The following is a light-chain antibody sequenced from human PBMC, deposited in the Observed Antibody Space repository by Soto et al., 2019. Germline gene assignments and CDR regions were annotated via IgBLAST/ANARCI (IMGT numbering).Light chain of an antibody. J-gene: IGKJ3*01. CDR2: GAS. Sequence: EIVLTQSPGTLSLSPGERATLSCRASQSVSSRFLAWYQQKPGQAPRLLMYGASSRATGIPDRFSGSGSGTDFTLTISRLEPEDFAVYYCQHYGNTPPSVTFGPGTKVDI. V-gene: IGKV3-20*01. CDR3: QHYGNTPPSVT. CDR1: QSVSSRF.